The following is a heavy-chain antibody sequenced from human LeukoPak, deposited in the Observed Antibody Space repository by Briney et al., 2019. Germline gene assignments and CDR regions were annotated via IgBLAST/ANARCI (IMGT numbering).Heavy chain of an antibody. CDR2: IIPIFGTA. CDR1: GGTFSSYA. Sequence: SVKVSCKASGGTFSSYAISWVRPAPGQGLEWMGGIIPIFGTANYAQKFQGRVTITTDESTSTAYMELSSLRSEDTAVYYCALCPSRIAARLGWFDPWGQGTLVTVSS. D-gene: IGHD6-6*01. V-gene: IGHV1-69*05. J-gene: IGHJ5*02. CDR3: ALCPSRIAARLGWFDP.